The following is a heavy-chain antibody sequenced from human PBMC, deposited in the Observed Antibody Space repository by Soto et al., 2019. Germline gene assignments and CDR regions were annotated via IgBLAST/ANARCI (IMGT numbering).Heavy chain of an antibody. CDR1: GYTFTSYC. Sequence: AASVNVSCKSSGYTFTSYCISWVRRAPGQGLECMGWISAYNGNTNYAQKLQGRVTMTTDTSTSTAYMELRSLRSDGTAVYYCARPTNEYYDFWSGYYLDDAFDIWGQGTMVTVSS. V-gene: IGHV1-18*01. D-gene: IGHD3-3*01. CDR3: ARPTNEYYDFWSGYYLDDAFDI. CDR2: ISAYNGNT. J-gene: IGHJ3*02.